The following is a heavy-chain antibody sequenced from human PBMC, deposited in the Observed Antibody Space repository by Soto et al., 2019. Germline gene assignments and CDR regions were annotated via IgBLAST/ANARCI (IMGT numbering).Heavy chain of an antibody. D-gene: IGHD1-26*01. Sequence: EVQLVESGGGLVQPGGSLRLSCEASGFTFSIYWMHWFRQAPGKGPVWVSRIDNAGSSARNADSVKGRFTISRDNAKNTVYLQMNSLRAEDTAVYYCTRVGGSVSGMDVWGQGTTVTVSS. J-gene: IGHJ6*02. V-gene: IGHV3-74*01. CDR1: GFTFSIYW. CDR3: TRVGGSVSGMDV. CDR2: IDNAGSSA.